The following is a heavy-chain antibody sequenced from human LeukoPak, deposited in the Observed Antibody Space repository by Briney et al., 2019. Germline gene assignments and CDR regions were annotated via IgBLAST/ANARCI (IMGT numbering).Heavy chain of an antibody. CDR3: ARDRGYSGTDGAFDI. D-gene: IGHD5-12*01. CDR2: IYTSGST. J-gene: IGHJ3*02. V-gene: IGHV4-61*02. Sequence: PSETLSLTCTVSGGSISSGSYYWSWIRQPAGKGLEWIGRIYTSGSTNYNPSLKSRVTISVDTSKNQFSLNLNSVTAADTAVYSCARDRGYSGTDGAFDIWGQGTMVTVSS. CDR1: GGSISSGSYY.